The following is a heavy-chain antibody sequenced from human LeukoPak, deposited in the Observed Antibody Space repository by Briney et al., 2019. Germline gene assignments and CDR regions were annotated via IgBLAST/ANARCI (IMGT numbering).Heavy chain of an antibody. J-gene: IGHJ4*02. V-gene: IGHV4-59*01. Sequence: PSETLSLTCTVSGGSISSYYWSWIRQPPGKGLEWIGYIYYSGSTNYNPSLKSRATISVDTSKNQFSLKLSSVTAADTAVYYCARVLTYYDFWSGREYYFDYWGRGTLVTVSS. CDR2: IYYSGST. CDR3: ARVLTYYDFWSGREYYFDY. D-gene: IGHD3-3*01. CDR1: GGSISSYY.